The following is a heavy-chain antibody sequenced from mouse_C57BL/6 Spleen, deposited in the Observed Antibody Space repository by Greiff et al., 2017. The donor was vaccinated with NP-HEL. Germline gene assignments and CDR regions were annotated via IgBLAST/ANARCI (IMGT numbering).Heavy chain of an antibody. D-gene: IGHD1-1*02. J-gene: IGHJ2*01. V-gene: IGHV1-50*01. CDR1: GYTFTSYW. CDR2: IDPSDSYT. Sequence: QVQLQQPGAELVKPGASVKLSCKASGYTFTSYWMQWVKQRPGQGLEWIGEIDPSDSYTNYNQKFKGKATLTVDTSSSTAYMQLSSLTSEDSAVYYCARSRSYGPFDYWGQGTTLTVSS. CDR3: ARSRSYGPFDY.